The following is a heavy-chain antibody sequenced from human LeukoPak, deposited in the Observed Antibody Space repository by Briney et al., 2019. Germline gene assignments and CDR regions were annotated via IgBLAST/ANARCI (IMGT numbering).Heavy chain of an antibody. CDR2: IYYSGST. D-gene: IGHD6-13*01. CDR3: ARDRYSSSLDP. V-gene: IGHV4-59*01. J-gene: IGHJ5*02. CDR1: GGSISSYY. Sequence: SETLSLTCTVSGGSISSYYWSWIRQPPGKGLEWIGYIYYSGSTNYNPSLKSRATISVDTSKNQFSLKLSSVTAADTAVYYCARDRYSSSLDPWGQGTLVTVSS.